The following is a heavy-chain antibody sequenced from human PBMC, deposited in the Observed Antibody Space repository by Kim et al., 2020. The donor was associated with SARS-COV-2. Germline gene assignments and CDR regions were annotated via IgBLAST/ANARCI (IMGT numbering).Heavy chain of an antibody. V-gene: IGHV3-33*05. Sequence: GGSLRLSCAASGFIFSSYGMHWVRRAPGKGLEWVAVISYDGSNKYYTDSVKGRFTISRDNSKNTLYLQMNSLGAEDTAVYYCACYSGSGTKIDYWGQGTLVIVSS. D-gene: IGHD3-10*01. CDR1: GFIFSSYG. J-gene: IGHJ4*02. CDR2: ISYDGSNK. CDR3: ACYSGSGTKIDY.